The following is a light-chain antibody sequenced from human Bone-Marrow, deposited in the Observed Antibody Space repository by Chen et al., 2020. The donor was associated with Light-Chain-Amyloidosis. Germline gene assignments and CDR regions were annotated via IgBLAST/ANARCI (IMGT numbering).Light chain of an antibody. CDR2: DDS. CDR3: QVWDRSSDRPV. J-gene: IGLJ3*02. Sequence: SYVLTQPSSASVAPGQTAPIACGGNNIGSTSVHWYQQTPGQAPLLVVYDDSDRPSGIPERLSGSNSGTTATLTISRVEAGDEADYYCQVWDRSSDRPVFGGGTKLTVL. CDR1: NIGSTS. V-gene: IGLV3-21*02.